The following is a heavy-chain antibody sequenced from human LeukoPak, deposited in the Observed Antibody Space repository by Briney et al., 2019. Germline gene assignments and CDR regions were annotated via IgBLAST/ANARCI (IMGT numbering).Heavy chain of an antibody. Sequence: ASVKVSCKASGYTFTSYYMHWVRQAPGQGLEWMGIINPSGGSTSYAQKFQGRVTMTRDTSTSTVYMELSSLRAEDTAVYYCAREGSRAQTYYYMDVWGKGTTVTVSS. J-gene: IGHJ6*03. CDR2: INPSGGST. D-gene: IGHD6-13*01. CDR3: AREGSRAQTYYYMDV. CDR1: GYTFTSYY. V-gene: IGHV1-46*01.